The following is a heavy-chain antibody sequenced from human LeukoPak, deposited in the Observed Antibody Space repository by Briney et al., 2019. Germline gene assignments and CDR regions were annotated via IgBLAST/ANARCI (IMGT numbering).Heavy chain of an antibody. D-gene: IGHD5-12*01. CDR3: ASNRGYSGYDLDY. CDR1: GYTFTSYY. V-gene: IGHV1-46*01. J-gene: IGHJ4*02. Sequence: GASVKVSCKASGYTFTSYYMHWVRQAPGQGLEWMGIINPSGGSTNYAQKFQGRVTITADKSTSTAYMELSSLRSEDTAVYYCASNRGYSGYDLDYWGQGTLVTVSS. CDR2: INPSGGST.